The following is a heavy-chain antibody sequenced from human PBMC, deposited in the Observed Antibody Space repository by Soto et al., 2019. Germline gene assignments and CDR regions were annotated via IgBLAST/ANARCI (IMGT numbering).Heavy chain of an antibody. CDR3: ASGVRNYSGMDV. D-gene: IGHD2-8*01. V-gene: IGHV1-2*02. CDR2: INPNSGGT. Sequence: ASVKVSCKASGYTFTDYYMRWVRQAPGQGLEWMGWINPNSGGTNYAQKFQGRVTMTRDTSINTAYMELSRLRSDDTAIYYCASGVRNYSGMDVWGQGTTVTVSS. CDR1: GYTFTDYY. J-gene: IGHJ6*02.